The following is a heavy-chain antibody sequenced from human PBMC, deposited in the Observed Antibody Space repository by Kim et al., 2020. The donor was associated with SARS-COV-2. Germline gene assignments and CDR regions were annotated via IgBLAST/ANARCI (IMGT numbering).Heavy chain of an antibody. D-gene: IGHD3-3*01. J-gene: IGHJ6*03. V-gene: IGHV4-39*01. CDR3: AIDEADFWSGHHMDV. Sequence: SETLSHTCTVSGGSISSSSYYWGWIRQPPGKGLEWIGSIYYSGSTYYNPSLKSRVTISVDTSKNQFSLKLSSVTAADTAVYYCAIDEADFWSGHHMDVWGKGTTVTVSS. CDR2: IYYSGST. CDR1: GGSISSSSYY.